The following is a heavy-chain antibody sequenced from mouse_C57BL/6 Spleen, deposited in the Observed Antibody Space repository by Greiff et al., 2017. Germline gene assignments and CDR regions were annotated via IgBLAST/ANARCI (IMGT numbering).Heavy chain of an antibody. J-gene: IGHJ2*01. Sequence: VQLQQPGAELVKPGASVKLSCKASGYTFTSYWMHWVKQRPGQGLEWIGMIHPNSGSTNYNEKFKSKATLTVDKSSSTAYMQLNSLTSEDSAVYYCARGRGEWLQDYWGQGTTLTVSS. CDR3: ARGRGEWLQDY. CDR1: GYTFTSYW. V-gene: IGHV1-64*01. D-gene: IGHD2-2*01. CDR2: IHPNSGST.